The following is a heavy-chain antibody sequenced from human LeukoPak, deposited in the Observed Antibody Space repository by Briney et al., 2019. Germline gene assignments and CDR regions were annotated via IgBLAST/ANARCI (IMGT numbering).Heavy chain of an antibody. Sequence: SETLSLTCTVSGGSISSGSYYWSWIRQPAGKGLEWIGRIYTSGSTNYNPSLKSRVTISVDTSKNQFSLKLSSVTAADTAVYYCAREGKVVPAAIHPYYFDYWGQGTLVTVSS. J-gene: IGHJ4*02. CDR1: GGSISSGSYY. V-gene: IGHV4-61*02. D-gene: IGHD2-2*01. CDR2: IYTSGST. CDR3: AREGKVVPAAIHPYYFDY.